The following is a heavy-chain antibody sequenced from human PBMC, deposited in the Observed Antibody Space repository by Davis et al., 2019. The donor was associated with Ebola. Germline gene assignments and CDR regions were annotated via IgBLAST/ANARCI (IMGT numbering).Heavy chain of an antibody. D-gene: IGHD3-22*01. J-gene: IGHJ4*02. V-gene: IGHV1-69*06. CDR2: AITYFTSA. Sequence: SVKVSCKTSGGTFSRHTINWVRQAPGQGLEWMGGAITYFTSAHYAQKFQGRVTITADKSTSTAYMELSSLRSEDTAVYYCAGDSSGYGADYWGQGTRVTVSS. CDR3: AGDSSGYGADY. CDR1: GGTFSRHT.